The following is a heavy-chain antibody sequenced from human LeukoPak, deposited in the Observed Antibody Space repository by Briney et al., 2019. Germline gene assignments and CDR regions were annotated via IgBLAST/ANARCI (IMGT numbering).Heavy chain of an antibody. CDR3: ATGGPWDLLKY. CDR2: LNPTGGRT. CDR1: GYTFTSYY. Sequence: ASVKVSCKASGYTFTSYYLHWVRQAPGQGLEWMGILNPTGGRTTYAQKFQGRVTITWDMSTNTVDLELRSLRSEDTAVYYCATGGPWDLLKYWGQGTLVTVSS. D-gene: IGHD3-9*01. J-gene: IGHJ4*02. V-gene: IGHV1-46*01.